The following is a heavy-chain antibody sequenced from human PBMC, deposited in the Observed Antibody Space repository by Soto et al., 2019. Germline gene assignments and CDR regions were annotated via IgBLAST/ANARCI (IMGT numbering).Heavy chain of an antibody. CDR1: GYSFTSYW. J-gene: IGHJ4*02. Sequence: PGDSLKISCKGSGYSFTSYWIGWVRQMPGKGLEWMGIIYPGDSDTRYSPSFQGQVTISADKSISTAYLQWSSLKASDTAMYYCARWHLLPGYYDSSGYLDYWGQGTLVTVSS. CDR2: IYPGDSDT. V-gene: IGHV5-51*01. D-gene: IGHD3-22*01. CDR3: ARWHLLPGYYDSSGYLDY.